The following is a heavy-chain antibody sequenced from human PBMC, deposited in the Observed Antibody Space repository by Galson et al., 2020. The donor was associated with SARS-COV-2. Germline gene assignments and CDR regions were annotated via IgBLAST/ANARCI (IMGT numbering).Heavy chain of an antibody. V-gene: IGHV3-9*01. CDR3: AKVLERYCSSTSCYNYFDY. Sequence: GGSLRLSCAASGFTFDDYAMHWVRQAPGKGLDWVSGISWNSGSIGYADSVKGRFTISRDNAKNSLYLQMNSLRAEDTALYYCAKVLERYCSSTSCYNYFDYWGQGTLVTVSS. CDR1: GFTFDDYA. CDR2: ISWNSGSI. J-gene: IGHJ4*02. D-gene: IGHD2-2*02.